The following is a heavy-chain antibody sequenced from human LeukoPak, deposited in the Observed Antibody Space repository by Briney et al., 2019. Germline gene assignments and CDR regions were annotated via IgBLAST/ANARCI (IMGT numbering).Heavy chain of an antibody. V-gene: IGHV1-46*01. J-gene: IGHJ4*02. CDR2: INPSGGST. Sequence: ASVKVSCKASGYTFTSYYMHWVRQAPGQGLEWMGIINPSGGSTSYAQKFQGRVTMTRDTSTSTVYMELSSLRSEDTAVYYCARARGEGEQRRYFDCWGQGTLVTVSS. D-gene: IGHD1/OR15-1a*01. CDR1: GYTFTSYY. CDR3: ARARGEGEQRRYFDC.